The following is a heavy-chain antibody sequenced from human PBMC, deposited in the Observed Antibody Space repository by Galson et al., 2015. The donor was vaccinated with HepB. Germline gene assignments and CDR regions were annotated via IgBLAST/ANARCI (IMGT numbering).Heavy chain of an antibody. CDR2: IYPSDSYT. CDR1: GYSFTSYW. Sequence: QSGAEVKKPGESLKISCKGSGYSFTSYWIGWVRQMPGKGLEWMGIIYPSDSYTNYSPSFQGQVTISADKSISTAYLQWSSLKASDTAMYYCARHVGYDFWSGYSSGGMDVWGQGTTVTVSS. CDR3: ARHVGYDFWSGYSSGGMDV. D-gene: IGHD3-3*01. J-gene: IGHJ6*02. V-gene: IGHV5-51*01.